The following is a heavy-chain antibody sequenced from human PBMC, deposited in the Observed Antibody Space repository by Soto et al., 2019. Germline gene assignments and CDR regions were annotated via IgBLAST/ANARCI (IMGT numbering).Heavy chain of an antibody. V-gene: IGHV3-48*02. CDR2: ISSSSTI. D-gene: IGHD1-26*01. CDR3: ARDQSGSYSSPSY. CDR1: GFTFSSYS. J-gene: IGHJ4*02. Sequence: GGSLRLSCAASGFTFSSYSMNWVRQAPGKGLEWVSYISSSSTIYYADSVKGRFIISRDNAKNSLYLQMNSLRDEDTAVYYCARDQSGSYSSPSYWGQGTLVTVSS.